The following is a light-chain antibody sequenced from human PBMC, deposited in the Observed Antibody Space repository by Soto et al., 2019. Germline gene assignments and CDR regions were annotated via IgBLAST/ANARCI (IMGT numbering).Light chain of an antibody. CDR2: EVS. Sequence: QSALTQPPSASGSPGQSVTISCTGTSSDVGGYNYVSWYQQHPGKATKLMIYEVSKRPSGVPDRFSGSKSGNTASLTVSGLQAEDEADYYCSSYAGSNNFRYVFGTGTKVTVL. CDR3: SSYAGSNNFRYV. J-gene: IGLJ1*01. CDR1: SSDVGGYNY. V-gene: IGLV2-8*01.